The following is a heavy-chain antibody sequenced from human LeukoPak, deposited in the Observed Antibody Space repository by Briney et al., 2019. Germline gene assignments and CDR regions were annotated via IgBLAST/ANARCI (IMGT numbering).Heavy chain of an antibody. J-gene: IGHJ5*02. CDR1: GFTFSSYG. Sequence: GGSLRLSCAASGFTFSSYGMHWVRQAPGKGLEWVAVISYDGGKKYYADSVKGRFTISRDNSKNTLYLQMNSLGAEDTAVYYCAKGRYCSGGSCPDGWFDPWAREPWSPSPQ. CDR2: ISYDGGKK. V-gene: IGHV3-30*18. CDR3: AKGRYCSGGSCPDGWFDP. D-gene: IGHD2-15*01.